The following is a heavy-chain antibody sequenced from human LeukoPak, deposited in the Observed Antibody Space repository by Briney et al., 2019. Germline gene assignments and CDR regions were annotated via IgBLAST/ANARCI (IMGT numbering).Heavy chain of an antibody. J-gene: IGHJ6*03. V-gene: IGHV4-4*07. CDR2: VSSSGSA. Sequence: SETLSLSCSVSGGYITSDDWSWVRQPAGGGPEWIGRVSSSGSANYNPSLKSRVTISADRSKNQISLKMTSVTAADTAVYHCTREIDYRGYDFYYYMDVWGEGTTVTVSS. CDR3: TREIDYRGYDFYYYMDV. D-gene: IGHD6-25*01. CDR1: GGYITSDD.